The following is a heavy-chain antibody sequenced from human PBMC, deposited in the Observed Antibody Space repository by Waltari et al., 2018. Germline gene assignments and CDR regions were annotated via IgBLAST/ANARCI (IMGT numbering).Heavy chain of an antibody. CDR2: IYYSGST. Sequence: QVQLQESGPGLVKPSETLSLTCTVSGGPISSSYWRWLRQPPGKGLEWIGYIYYSGSTNYNPSLKSRVTISVDTSKNQFSLKLSSVTAADTAVYYCARGLDYYDSSGYYYYYYGMDVWGQGTTVTVSS. J-gene: IGHJ6*02. CDR3: ARGLDYYDSSGYYYYYYGMDV. D-gene: IGHD3-22*01. CDR1: GGPISSSY. V-gene: IGHV4-59*01.